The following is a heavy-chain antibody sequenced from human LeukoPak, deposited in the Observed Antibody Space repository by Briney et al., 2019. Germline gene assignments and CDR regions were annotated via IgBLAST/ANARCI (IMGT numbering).Heavy chain of an antibody. J-gene: IGHJ4*02. CDR2: IWYDGSNK. V-gene: IGHV3-33*01. CDR1: GFTFSSYG. CDR3: ARDRYSSGWPDY. D-gene: IGHD6-19*01. Sequence: GRSLRLSCAASGFTFSSYGRHWVRQAPGKGLEWVAVIWYDGSNKYYADSVNGRFTISRDNSKNTLYLQMNSLRAEDTAVYYCARDRYSSGWPDYWGQGTLVTVSS.